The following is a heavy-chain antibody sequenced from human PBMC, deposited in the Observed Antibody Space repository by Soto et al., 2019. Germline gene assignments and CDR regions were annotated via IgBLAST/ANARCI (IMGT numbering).Heavy chain of an antibody. V-gene: IGHV3-23*01. CDR2: ITYTGDTT. CDR1: GCDFSSYA. Sequence: WGSLRLSYASSGCDFSSYAMSLVRQAPGKGLEWVSGITYTGDTTYYADSVKGRFTISRDNYRNTLYLQMNSLRADDTAMYFCAKDWPGTSSVTSDYWGQGTLVTVSS. CDR3: AKDWPGTSSVTSDY. D-gene: IGHD4-17*01. J-gene: IGHJ4*02.